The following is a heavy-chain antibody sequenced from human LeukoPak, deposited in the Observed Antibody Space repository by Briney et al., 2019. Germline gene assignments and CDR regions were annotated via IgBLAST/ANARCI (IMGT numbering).Heavy chain of an antibody. CDR1: GFTFSSYG. J-gene: IGHJ4*02. CDR3: ARARGYDGSDYYYGFFDY. Sequence: PGGSLRLSCAASGFTFSSYGMHWVRQAPGKGLEWVAVIWYDGINKYYADSVKGRFTISRDNSKNTLYLQMNSLRAEDTAVYYCARARGYDGSDYYYGFFDYWGQGTLVTVSS. CDR2: IWYDGINK. V-gene: IGHV3-33*01. D-gene: IGHD3-22*01.